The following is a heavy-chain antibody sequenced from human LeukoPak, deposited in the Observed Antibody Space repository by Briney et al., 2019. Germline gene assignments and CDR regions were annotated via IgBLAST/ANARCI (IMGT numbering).Heavy chain of an antibody. J-gene: IGHJ4*02. CDR3: ARMEMATAIFDY. CDR2: ISAYNGNT. CDR1: GYTFTSYA. D-gene: IGHD5-24*01. V-gene: IGHV1-18*01. Sequence: ASVKVSCKASGYTFTSYAITWVRQAPGQGLEWMGWISAYNGNTNYAQNLQGRGTMTTDTSTSTAYMELRSLRSDDTAMYYCARMEMATAIFDYWGQGTLVTVSS.